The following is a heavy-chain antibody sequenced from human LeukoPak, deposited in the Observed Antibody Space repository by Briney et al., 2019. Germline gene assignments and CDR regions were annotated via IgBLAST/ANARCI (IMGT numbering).Heavy chain of an antibody. CDR2: ISSSSSYI. Sequence: GGSLRLSCAASGFTFSSYSMNWVRQAPGKGLEWVSSISSSSSYIYYADSVKGRFTISRDNSRNTLYLQMNSLRAEDTAVYYCAKDLRANGYCSSTSCYPNWFDPWGQGTLVTVSS. CDR3: AKDLRANGYCSSTSCYPNWFDP. J-gene: IGHJ5*02. V-gene: IGHV3-21*01. CDR1: GFTFSSYS. D-gene: IGHD2-2*03.